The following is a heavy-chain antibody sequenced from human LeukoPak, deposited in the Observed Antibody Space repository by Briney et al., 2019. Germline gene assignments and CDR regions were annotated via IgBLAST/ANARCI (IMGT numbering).Heavy chain of an antibody. J-gene: IGHJ4*02. Sequence: SVKVSCKASGGTFSSYAISWVRQAPGQGLEWMGGIIPIFGTANYAQKFQGRVTITADESTSTAYMELSSLRSEDTAVYYCVVHEEYYFDYWGQGTLVTVSS. CDR3: VVHEEYYFDY. CDR1: GGTFSSYA. CDR2: IIPIFGTA. V-gene: IGHV1-69*13. D-gene: IGHD1-1*01.